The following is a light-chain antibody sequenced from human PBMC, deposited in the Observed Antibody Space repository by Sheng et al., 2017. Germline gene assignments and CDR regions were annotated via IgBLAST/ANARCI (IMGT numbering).Light chain of an antibody. V-gene: IGLV3-1*01. CDR2: QDS. J-gene: IGLJ2*01. Sequence: SYELTQPPSVSVSPGQTASITCSGDKLGDKYACWYQQKPGQSPVLVIYQDSKRPSGIPERFSGSNSGNTATLTISGTQAMDEADYYCQAWDSSTAFLFGGGTKPDRP. CDR3: QAWDSSTAFL. CDR1: KLGDKY.